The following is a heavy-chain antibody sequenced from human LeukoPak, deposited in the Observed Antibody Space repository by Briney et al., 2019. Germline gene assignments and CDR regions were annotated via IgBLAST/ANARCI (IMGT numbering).Heavy chain of an antibody. CDR1: GYTFTSYY. V-gene: IGHV1-46*01. D-gene: IGHD1-26*01. CDR2: INPTGGST. J-gene: IGHJ5*02. Sequence: ASVKVSCKASGYTFTSYYMHWVRQAPGQGLEWMGLINPTGGSTGYAQKFQGRVTMTRDMSTSTDYMELSSLRSEDTAIFYCARDNSVGDNAWWFDPWGQGTLVTVSS. CDR3: ARDNSVGDNAWWFDP.